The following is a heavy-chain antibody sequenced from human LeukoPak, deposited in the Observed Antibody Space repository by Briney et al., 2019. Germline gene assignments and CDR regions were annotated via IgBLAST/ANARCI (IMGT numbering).Heavy chain of an antibody. CDR3: ARGHLGRYLGAYYFDY. V-gene: IGHV4-34*01. D-gene: IGHD3-9*01. J-gene: IGHJ4*02. CDR1: GGSFSGYY. Sequence: PSETQSLTCAVYGGSFSGYYWSWIRQPPGKGLEWIGEINHSGSTNYNPSLKSRVTISVDTSKNQFSLKLSSVTAADTAVYYCARGHLGRYLGAYYFDYWGQGTLVTVSS. CDR2: INHSGST.